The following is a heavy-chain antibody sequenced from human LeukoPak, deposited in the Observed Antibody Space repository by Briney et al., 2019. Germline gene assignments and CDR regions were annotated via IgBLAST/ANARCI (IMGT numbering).Heavy chain of an antibody. V-gene: IGHV4-59*01. Sequence: SETLSLTCTVSGGSISSYYWSWIRQPPGKGLEWIGYIYYSGSTNYNPSLKSRVIISVDTSKNQFSLKLSSVTAADTAVYYCAREPYGDHYYGMDVWGQGTTVTVSS. CDR2: IYYSGST. D-gene: IGHD4-17*01. J-gene: IGHJ6*02. CDR3: AREPYGDHYYGMDV. CDR1: GGSISSYY.